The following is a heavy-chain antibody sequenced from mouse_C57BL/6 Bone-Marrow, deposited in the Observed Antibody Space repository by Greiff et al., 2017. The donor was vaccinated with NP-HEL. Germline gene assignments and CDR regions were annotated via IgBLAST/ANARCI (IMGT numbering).Heavy chain of an antibody. CDR2: IDPEDGET. CDR1: GFNINDYY. J-gene: IGHJ3*01. V-gene: IGHV14-2*01. D-gene: IGHD2-3*01. Sequence: EVQLQESGAELVKPGASVKLSCTASGFNINDYYMHWVKQRTEQGLEWIGRIDPEDGETKYDPKFQGKATITADTSSNTAYLQLSSLTSEDTAVYYCARWDMKMAYWGQGTLVTVSA. CDR3: ARWDMKMAY.